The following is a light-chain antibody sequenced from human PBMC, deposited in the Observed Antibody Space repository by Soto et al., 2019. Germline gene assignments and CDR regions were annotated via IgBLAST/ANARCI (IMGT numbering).Light chain of an antibody. J-gene: IGLJ1*01. V-gene: IGLV1-40*01. CDR1: RSNIGAGYD. Sequence: QSVLTQPPSVSGAPGQRVTISCTGSRSNIGAGYDVHWYQQLPGTAPKLLIYGNNNRPSGVPDRFSGSKSGTSASLAITGLQAEDEADYYCQSYDSSLNNYVFGTGTKVTV. CDR3: QSYDSSLNNYV. CDR2: GNN.